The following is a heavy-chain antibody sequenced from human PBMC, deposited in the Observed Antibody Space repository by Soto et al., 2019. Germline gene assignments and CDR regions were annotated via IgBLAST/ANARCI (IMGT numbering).Heavy chain of an antibody. CDR1: VGSISSGGYS. Sequence: SDTLSLTCAVSVGSISSGGYSWSWIRQPPGKGLEWIGYIYHSGSTYYNPSLKSRVTISVDRSKNQFSLKLSSVTAADTAVYYCARDHGRYSGYDYPVYFGYWGQGTMVTVSS. CDR2: IYHSGST. V-gene: IGHV4-30-2*01. J-gene: IGHJ4*02. D-gene: IGHD5-12*01. CDR3: ARDHGRYSGYDYPVYFGY.